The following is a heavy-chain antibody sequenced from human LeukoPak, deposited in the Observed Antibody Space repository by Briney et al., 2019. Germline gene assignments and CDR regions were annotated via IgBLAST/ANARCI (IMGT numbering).Heavy chain of an antibody. D-gene: IGHD3-3*01. CDR3: ARGIPIFGVDWFGP. J-gene: IGHJ5*02. V-gene: IGHV7-4-1*02. CDR1: GYTFTSYY. Sequence: ASVKVSCKASGYTFTSYYMHWVRQAPGQGLEWMGWINTNTGNPTFAQGFTGRFVFSLDTSVNTAYPQISSLKTEDTAVYYCARGIPIFGVDWFGPWGQGTLVTVSS. CDR2: INTNTGNP.